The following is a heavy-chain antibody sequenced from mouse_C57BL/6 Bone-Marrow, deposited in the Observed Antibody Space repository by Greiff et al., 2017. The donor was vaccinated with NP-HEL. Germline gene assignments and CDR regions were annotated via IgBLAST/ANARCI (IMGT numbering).Heavy chain of an antibody. CDR2: IRPNSGST. J-gene: IGHJ2*01. CDR1: GYTFTSYW. V-gene: IGHV1-64*01. CDR3: ARYDGYWGPDY. Sequence: VQLQQPGAELVKPGASVKLSCKASGYTFTSYWMHWVKQRPGQGLEWIGMIRPNSGSTNYNEKFKSKATLTVDKSSSTAYMQLSSLTSEDSAVYYCARYDGYWGPDYWGQGTTLTVSS. D-gene: IGHD2-3*01.